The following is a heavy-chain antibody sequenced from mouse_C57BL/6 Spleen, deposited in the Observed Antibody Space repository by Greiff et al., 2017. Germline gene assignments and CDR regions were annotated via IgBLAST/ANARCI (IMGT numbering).Heavy chain of an antibody. J-gene: IGHJ4*01. V-gene: IGHV1-53*01. CDR1: GYTFTSYW. CDR3: ARGTTVVAGDYAMDY. Sequence: QVQLQQPGTELVKPGASVKLSCKASGYTFTSYWMHWVKQRPGQGLEWIGNINPSNGGTNYNEKLKSKATLTVDKSSSTAYMQLSSLTSEDSAVYYCARGTTVVAGDYAMDYWGQGTSVTVSS. CDR2: INPSNGGT. D-gene: IGHD1-1*01.